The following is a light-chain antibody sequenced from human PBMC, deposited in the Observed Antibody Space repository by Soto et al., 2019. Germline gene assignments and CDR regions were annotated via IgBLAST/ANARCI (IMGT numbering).Light chain of an antibody. CDR1: QSVSSNY. Sequence: EIVLTQSPGTLSWSPGERATLSCRASQSVSSNYLAWYQQKPGQAPRILIYGAYSRANGIPHRFSGSGSGTDVTLTLNRLEPEDFAVYYCQQYATSARLTFGPGTKVAI. J-gene: IGKJ3*01. CDR2: GAY. CDR3: QQYATSARLT. V-gene: IGKV3-20*01.